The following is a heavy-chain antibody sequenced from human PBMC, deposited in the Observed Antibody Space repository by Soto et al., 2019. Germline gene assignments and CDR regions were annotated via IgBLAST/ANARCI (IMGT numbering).Heavy chain of an antibody. V-gene: IGHV4-39*01. CDR2: IYFDGST. CDR1: GASITSNLYY. J-gene: IGHJ4*02. CDR3: GNVLIGATRHTDFDS. D-gene: IGHD3-9*01. Sequence: SETLSLTCAVSGASITSNLYYWGWIRRNQGKGLEWIGSIYFDGSTYYKSSLKSRVTISLHTSKNQFSLKLTSVSAADTAVYYCGNVLIGATRHTDFDSWGQGTLVTVSS.